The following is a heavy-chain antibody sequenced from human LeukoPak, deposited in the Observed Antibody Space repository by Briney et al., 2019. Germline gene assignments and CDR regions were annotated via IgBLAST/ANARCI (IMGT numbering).Heavy chain of an antibody. Sequence: SVKVSCKASGGTFSSYSISWVRQAPGQGLEWMGGIIPIFGTANYAQKFQGRVTITADESTSTAYMELSSLRSEDTAVYYCAAGVRGVNPPRYYYMDVWGKGTTVTISS. CDR2: IIPIFGTA. CDR3: AAGVRGVNPPRYYYMDV. V-gene: IGHV1-69*13. D-gene: IGHD3-10*01. J-gene: IGHJ6*03. CDR1: GGTFSSYS.